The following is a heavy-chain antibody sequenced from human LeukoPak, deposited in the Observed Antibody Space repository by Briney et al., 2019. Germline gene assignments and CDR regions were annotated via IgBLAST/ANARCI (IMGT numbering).Heavy chain of an antibody. J-gene: IGHJ4*02. CDR3: ARGYFRWSYYDSSGYYDY. D-gene: IGHD3-22*01. V-gene: IGHV1-2*02. CDR2: INPNSGGT. Sequence: ASVKVSCKASGYTFTSYGISWVRQAPGQGLEWMGWINPNSGGTNYAQKFQGRVTMTRDTSISTAYMELSRLRSDDTAVYYCARGYFRWSYYDSSGYYDYRGQGTLVTVSS. CDR1: GYTFTSYG.